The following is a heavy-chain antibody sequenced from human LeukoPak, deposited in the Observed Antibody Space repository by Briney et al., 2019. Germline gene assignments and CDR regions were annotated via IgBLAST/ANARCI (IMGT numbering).Heavy chain of an antibody. D-gene: IGHD3-10*01. Sequence: ASVKVSCKASGYTFTSYGITWVRQAPGQGLEWTGWISAYNGNTDYAQNLQGRVTMTTDTSTSTAYMELRSLRSDDTAVYYCARGPYYYAMYYFDYWGQGTLVTVSS. CDR1: GYTFTSYG. V-gene: IGHV1-18*01. J-gene: IGHJ4*02. CDR3: ARGPYYYAMYYFDY. CDR2: ISAYNGNT.